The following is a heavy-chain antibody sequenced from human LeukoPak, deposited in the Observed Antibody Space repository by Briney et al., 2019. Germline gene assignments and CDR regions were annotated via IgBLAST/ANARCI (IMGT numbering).Heavy chain of an antibody. Sequence: GRSLRLSCAASGFTFSSYAMHWVRQAPGKGLEWVAVISYDGSNKYYADSVKGRFTISRDNSKNTLYLQMNSLRAEDTAVYYCARDILTSPDRVFDYWGQGTLVTVSA. CDR3: ARDILTSPDRVFDY. V-gene: IGHV3-30*04. CDR1: GFTFSSYA. J-gene: IGHJ4*02. CDR2: ISYDGSNK. D-gene: IGHD3-9*01.